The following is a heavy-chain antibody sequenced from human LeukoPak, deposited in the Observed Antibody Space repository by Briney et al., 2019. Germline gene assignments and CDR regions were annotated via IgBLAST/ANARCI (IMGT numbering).Heavy chain of an antibody. CDR3: ARDRPEYRNNPDEIVGATSWYFDL. J-gene: IGHJ2*01. D-gene: IGHD1-26*01. CDR2: IYYSGNT. V-gene: IGHV4-39*02. Sequence: PSETLSLTCTVSGGANSSTNYYWGRIRQPPGKGLEWIGSIYYSGNTYYTPSLKSRVTISVDTSKNQFSLKLNSVTPEDTAVYYCARDRPEYRNNPDEIVGATSWYFDLWGRGTLVTVSS. CDR1: GGANSSTNYY.